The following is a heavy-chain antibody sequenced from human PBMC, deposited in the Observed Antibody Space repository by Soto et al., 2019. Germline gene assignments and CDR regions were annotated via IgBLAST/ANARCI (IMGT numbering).Heavy chain of an antibody. D-gene: IGHD6-13*01. J-gene: IGHJ4*02. CDR3: AREEQQLGVAN. V-gene: IGHV3-33*01. CDR2: IWYDGSTK. Sequence: QVQLVESGGGVVQPGRSLRLSCAASGFTFSSYGMHWVRQAPGKGLAWVAVIWYDGSTKYYADSVKGRFTISRDNSKHTLYLQMNSLRAEDTAVYYCAREEQQLGVANWGQGTLVTVSS. CDR1: GFTFSSYG.